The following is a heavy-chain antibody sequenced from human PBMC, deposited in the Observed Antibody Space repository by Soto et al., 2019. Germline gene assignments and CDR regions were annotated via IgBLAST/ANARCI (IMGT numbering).Heavy chain of an antibody. CDR3: ATLNGYDY. CDR2: IDNTGTSS. CDR1: GFPFISHW. J-gene: IGHJ4*02. Sequence: EVRLVESGGGLVQPGWSLRLSCAASGFPFISHWLQWVRQVPGRGLVWVSRIDNTGTSSIYADSVRGRFTVSRDNAKDTLYLHMSSLRAEDTAVYYCATLNGYDYWGQGTLVTVSS. D-gene: IGHD5-12*01. V-gene: IGHV3-74*01.